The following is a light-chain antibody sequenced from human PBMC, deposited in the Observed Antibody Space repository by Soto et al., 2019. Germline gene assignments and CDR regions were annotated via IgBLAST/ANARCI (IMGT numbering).Light chain of an antibody. CDR2: DVR. CDR3: TSFSSSTSLYV. V-gene: IGLV2-14*03. Sequence: QSALIQPASVSGSPGQSITISCTGTHSDVGGFDYVSWFQQYPGRAPKLLIFDVRDRPSGVSNRFSGSKSGATASLTISGLQADDEADYYCTSFSSSTSLYVFGTGTKLTVL. J-gene: IGLJ1*01. CDR1: HSDVGGFDY.